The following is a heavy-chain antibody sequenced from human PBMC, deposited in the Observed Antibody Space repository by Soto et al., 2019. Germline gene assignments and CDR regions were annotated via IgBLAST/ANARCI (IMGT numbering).Heavy chain of an antibody. CDR3: ARWYTLWPSANNDY. CDR1: GFTFSSYW. J-gene: IGHJ4*02. V-gene: IGHV3-74*01. Sequence: EVQLVESGGGLVQPGESLRLSCAASGFTFSSYWMHWVRQAPGKGLVWVSRINSDGSSTSYADSVKGRFTISRDNAKNTLYLQMNSLRAEDTAVYSCARWYTLWPSANNDYWGQGTLVTVSS. D-gene: IGHD1-20*01. CDR2: INSDGSST.